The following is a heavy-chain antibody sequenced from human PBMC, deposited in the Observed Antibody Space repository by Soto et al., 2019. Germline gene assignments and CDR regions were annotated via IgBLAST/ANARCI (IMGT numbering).Heavy chain of an antibody. J-gene: IGHJ3*01. CDR2: ISYDGSKK. CDR3: ARDSIAARRTDAFDL. CDR1: GFTFSSYA. V-gene: IGHV3-30-3*01. Sequence: QVQLVESGGGVVQPGRSLRLSCAASGFTFSSYAMHWVRQAPGKGLEWVAVISYDGSKKYYADYVKGRVTISRDNSKNTRYLQMNSLRAEDTAVYYCARDSIAARRTDAFDLWGQGTMVTVSS. D-gene: IGHD6-6*01.